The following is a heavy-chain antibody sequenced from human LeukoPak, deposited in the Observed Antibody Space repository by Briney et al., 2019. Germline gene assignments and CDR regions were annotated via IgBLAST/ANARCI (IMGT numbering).Heavy chain of an antibody. J-gene: IGHJ3*01. V-gene: IGHV4-34*01. Sequence: SETLSLTCAVYGGSFSGYYWSWIRQPPGKGLEWIGEINHSGSTNYYPPLKSRVTTSVPTSKNQFSLKLSSVTAAATAVYYCARGWARRGYRPRNVNAFDVWGQGAMVTASS. CDR1: GGSFSGYY. D-gene: IGHD3-16*02. CDR3: ARGWARRGYRPRNVNAFDV. CDR2: INHSGST.